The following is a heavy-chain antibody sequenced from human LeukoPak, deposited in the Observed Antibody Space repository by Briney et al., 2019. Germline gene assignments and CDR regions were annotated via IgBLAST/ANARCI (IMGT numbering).Heavy chain of an antibody. CDR2: ISGSGGST. CDR1: GFTFSSYA. Sequence: PGGSLRLSCAASGFTFSSYAMSWVRQAPGKGLEWVSAISGSGGSTYYADSVKGRFTISRDNSKNTLYLQMNSLRAEGTAVYYCAKDLVYAIYGVKTFDYWGQGTLVTVSS. CDR3: AKDLVYAIYGVKTFDY. J-gene: IGHJ4*02. V-gene: IGHV3-23*01. D-gene: IGHD2-8*01.